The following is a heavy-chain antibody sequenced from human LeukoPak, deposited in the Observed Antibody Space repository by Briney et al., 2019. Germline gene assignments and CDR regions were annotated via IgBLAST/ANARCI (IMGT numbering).Heavy chain of an antibody. V-gene: IGHV4-59*01. CDR1: VGSLSSYY. CDR2: IYYSGST. J-gene: IGHJ6*03. Sequence: SETLSLTCTGSVGSLSSYYWSWIRQPPGKGLEWIGYIYYSGSTNYNPSLKSRVTISVDTSKNQFSLKLSSLGAADTGVNCCAREVSYYYYMDVLPKGTTVTVFS. CDR3: AREVSYYYYMDV. D-gene: IGHD3-22*01.